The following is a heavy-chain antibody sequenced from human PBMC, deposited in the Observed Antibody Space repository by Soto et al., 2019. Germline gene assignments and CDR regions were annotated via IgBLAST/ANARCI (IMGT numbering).Heavy chain of an antibody. J-gene: IGHJ5*02. D-gene: IGHD5-18*01. Sequence: QVQLVESGGGLVKPGGSLRLSCAASGFTFSDYYMSWIRQAPGKGLEWVSYISSSSSYTNYADSVKGRFTISRDNAKNSLDRQMNSLRAEDTAVYYCARAGGYGYGGNWFDPWGQGTLVTVSS. CDR3: ARAGGYGYGGNWFDP. CDR2: ISSSSSYT. V-gene: IGHV3-11*06. CDR1: GFTFSDYY.